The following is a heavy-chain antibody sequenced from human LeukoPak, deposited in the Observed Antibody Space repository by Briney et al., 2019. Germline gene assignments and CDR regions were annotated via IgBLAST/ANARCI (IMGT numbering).Heavy chain of an antibody. J-gene: IGHJ4*02. Sequence: SETLSLTCAVYGGSFSGYYWSWIRQPPGKGLEWIGEINHSGSTNYNPSLKSRVTISVDTSKNQFSLKLSSVTAADTAVYYCASEDYGDYVTYWGQGTLVTVSS. V-gene: IGHV4-34*01. CDR2: INHSGST. CDR3: ASEDYGDYVTY. D-gene: IGHD4-17*01. CDR1: GGSFSGYY.